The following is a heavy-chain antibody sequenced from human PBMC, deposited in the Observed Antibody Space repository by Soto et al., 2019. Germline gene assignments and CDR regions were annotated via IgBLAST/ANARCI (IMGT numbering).Heavy chain of an antibody. CDR3: VRDGGYYGAGSYFDP. CDR1: GFTFSSYG. CDR2: IGYDGSNK. D-gene: IGHD3-10*01. J-gene: IGHJ5*02. Sequence: QVQLVESGGGVVQPGRSLRLCCAASGFTFSSYGMHWVRQAPGEGLEWVAVIGYDGSNKYYADSVKGRFTISRDNSKNTLCLEMNSLRAEDTAVDYCVRDGGYYGAGSYFDPWGQGSLVTVSS. V-gene: IGHV3-33*01.